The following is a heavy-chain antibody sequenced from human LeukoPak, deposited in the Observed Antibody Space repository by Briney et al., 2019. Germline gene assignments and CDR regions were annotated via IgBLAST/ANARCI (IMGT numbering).Heavy chain of an antibody. V-gene: IGHV4-38-2*02. CDR1: GYSISSGYY. D-gene: IGHD6-19*01. Sequence: SETLSLTCTVSGYSISSGYYWGWIRQPPGKGLEWIGSIYHSGSTYYNPSLKSRVTISVDTSKNQFSLKLSSVTAADTAVYYCARAVSDRGGWYTLLWGFFDYWGQGTLVTVSS. J-gene: IGHJ4*02. CDR2: IYHSGST. CDR3: ARAVSDRGGWYTLLWGFFDY.